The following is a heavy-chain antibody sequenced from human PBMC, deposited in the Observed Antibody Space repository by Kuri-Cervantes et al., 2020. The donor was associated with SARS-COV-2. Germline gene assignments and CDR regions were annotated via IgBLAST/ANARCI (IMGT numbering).Heavy chain of an antibody. Sequence: GSLRLSCTVSGGSISSSSYYWGWIRQPPGKGLEWIGSIYYSGSTYYNPSLKSRVTISVDTSKNQLSLKLSSVTAADTAVYYCARTKGTIFGVVNWFDPWGQGTLVTVSS. CDR1: GGSISSSSYY. D-gene: IGHD3-3*01. J-gene: IGHJ5*02. CDR3: ARTKGTIFGVVNWFDP. V-gene: IGHV4-39*07. CDR2: IYYSGST.